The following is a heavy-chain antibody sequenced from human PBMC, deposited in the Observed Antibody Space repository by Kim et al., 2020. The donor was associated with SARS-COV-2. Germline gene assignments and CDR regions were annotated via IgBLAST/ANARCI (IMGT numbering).Heavy chain of an antibody. CDR3: AKRDLGGHEGGFYYYYGMDV. D-gene: IGHD5-12*01. J-gene: IGHJ6*02. Sequence: GGSLRLSCAASGFTFSSYGMHWVRQAPGKGLEWVAVISYDGSNKYYADSVKGRFTISRDNSKNTLYLQMNSLRAEDTAVYYCAKRDLGGHEGGFYYYYGMDVWGQGTTVTVSS. CDR2: ISYDGSNK. CDR1: GFTFSSYG. V-gene: IGHV3-30*18.